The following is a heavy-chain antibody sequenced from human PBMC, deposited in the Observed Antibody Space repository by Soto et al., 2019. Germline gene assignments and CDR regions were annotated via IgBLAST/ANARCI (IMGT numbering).Heavy chain of an antibody. CDR1: GFTFSSYG. CDR2: IWYDGSNK. D-gene: IGHD3-16*02. V-gene: IGHV3-33*01. CDR3: ARGDITFGGVIAGADAFDI. J-gene: IGHJ3*02. Sequence: QVQLVESGGGVVQPGRSLRLSCAASGFTFSSYGMHWVRQAPGKGLEWVAVIWYDGSNKYYADSVKGRFTISRDNSKNTLYLQMNSLRAEDTAVYYCARGDITFGGVIAGADAFDIWGQGTMVTVSS.